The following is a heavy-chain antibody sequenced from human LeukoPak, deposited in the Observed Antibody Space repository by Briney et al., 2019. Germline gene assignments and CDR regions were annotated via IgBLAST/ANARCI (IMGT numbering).Heavy chain of an antibody. D-gene: IGHD4-17*01. CDR2: ISYDGSNK. Sequence: GRSLRLSCAASGFTFSSYAMPWVRQAPGKGLEWVAVISYDGSNKYYADSVKGRFTISRDNSKNTLYLQMNSLRAEDTAVYYCARDYGDYPDAFDIWGQGTMVTVSS. CDR1: GFTFSSYA. CDR3: ARDYGDYPDAFDI. J-gene: IGHJ3*02. V-gene: IGHV3-30-3*01.